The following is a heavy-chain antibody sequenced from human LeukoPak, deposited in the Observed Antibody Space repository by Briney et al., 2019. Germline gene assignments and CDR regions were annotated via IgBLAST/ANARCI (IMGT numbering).Heavy chain of an antibody. CDR3: ARDPYYYESSGYFFGAFDI. Sequence: GSLRLSCAASGFTFDDYGMSWVRQAPGKGLEWVSGINWNGGSTGYADSVKGRFTISRDNAKNSLHLQMNSLRAEDTAVYYCARDPYYYESSGYFFGAFDIWGQGTMVTVSS. D-gene: IGHD3-22*01. V-gene: IGHV3-20*04. J-gene: IGHJ3*02. CDR1: GFTFDDYG. CDR2: INWNGGST.